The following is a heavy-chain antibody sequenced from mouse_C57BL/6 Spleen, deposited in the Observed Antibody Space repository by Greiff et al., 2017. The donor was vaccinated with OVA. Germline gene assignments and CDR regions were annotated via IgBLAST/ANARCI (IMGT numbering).Heavy chain of an antibody. V-gene: IGHV3-6*01. D-gene: IGHD1-1*01. CDR1: GYSITSGYY. CDR2: ISYDGSN. J-gene: IGHJ4*01. Sequence: EVQLQESGPGLVKPSQSLSLTCSVTGYSITSGYYWYWIRQFPGNKLEWMGYISYDGSNNYNPSLKNRISITRDTSKHQFFLQLNSVTTEDTATYYCARDYGSSFDMDDWGQGTSVTVSS. CDR3: ARDYGSSFDMDD.